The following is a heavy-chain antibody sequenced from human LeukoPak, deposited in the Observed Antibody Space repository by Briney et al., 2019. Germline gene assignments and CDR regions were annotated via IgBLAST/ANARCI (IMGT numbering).Heavy chain of an antibody. CDR2: IYYSGST. Sequence: PSETLSLTCTVSGGSISSSSYYWGWIRQPPGKGLEWIGTIYYSGSTYYNPSLKSRVTISVDTSKNQFSLKLSSVTAADTAVYYCARTLAYYYDSSGYFDYWGQGTLVTVSS. CDR1: GGSISSSSYY. J-gene: IGHJ4*02. V-gene: IGHV4-39*01. CDR3: ARTLAYYYDSSGYFDY. D-gene: IGHD3-22*01.